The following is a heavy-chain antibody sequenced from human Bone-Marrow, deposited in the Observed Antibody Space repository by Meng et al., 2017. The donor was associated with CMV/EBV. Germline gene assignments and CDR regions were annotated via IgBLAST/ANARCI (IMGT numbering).Heavy chain of an antibody. J-gene: IGHJ5*02. CDR2: IYYSGST. V-gene: IGHV4-39*07. CDR1: GGSISSSSYY. CDR3: ARGGRYCSSTSCSTRFDP. Sequence: SETLSLTCTVSGGSISSSSYYWGWIRQPPGKGLEWIGSIYYSGSTYYNPSLKSRVTISVDTSKNQFSLKLSSVTAADTAVYYCARGGRYCSSTSCSTRFDPWGQGTLVTVSS. D-gene: IGHD2-2*01.